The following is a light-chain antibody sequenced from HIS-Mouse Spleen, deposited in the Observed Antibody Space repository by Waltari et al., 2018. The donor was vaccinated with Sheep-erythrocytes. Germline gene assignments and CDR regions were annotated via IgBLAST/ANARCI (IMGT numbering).Light chain of an antibody. Sequence: DIQMTQSPSTLSSSVADRVTITCRARQSISSWLAWYQQKPGKAPKLLIYKASSLESGVPSRFSGSGSGTEFTLTISSLQPDDFATYYCQQYNSYPWTFGQGTKVEIK. V-gene: IGKV1-5*03. CDR1: QSISSW. CDR3: QQYNSYPWT. J-gene: IGKJ1*01. CDR2: KAS.